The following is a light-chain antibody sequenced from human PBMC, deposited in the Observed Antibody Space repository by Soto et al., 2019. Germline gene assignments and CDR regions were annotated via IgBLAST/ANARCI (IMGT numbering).Light chain of an antibody. CDR3: QQYGSSPIT. Sequence: EIVLTQSPGTLSLSPGERATLSCRASQSVSSSTYLAWYQQKPGQAPRLLIYDESSRATGIPDRFSGSGSGTDFTLTISRLEPEDFAVYYCQQYGSSPITFGQGTRLDI. CDR2: DES. CDR1: QSVSSSTY. V-gene: IGKV3-20*01. J-gene: IGKJ5*01.